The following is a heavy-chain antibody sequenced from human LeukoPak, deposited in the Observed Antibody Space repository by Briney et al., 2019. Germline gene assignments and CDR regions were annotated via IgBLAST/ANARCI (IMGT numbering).Heavy chain of an antibody. V-gene: IGHV3-30-3*01. CDR1: GFTFSSYA. Sequence: GGSLRLSCAASGFTFSSYAMHWVRQAPGKGLEWVAVISYDGSNKYYADSVKGRFTISRDNSKNTLYLQMNSLRAEDTAVYYCARDGQQLAYFDYWGQGTLVTVSS. D-gene: IGHD6-13*01. CDR3: ARDGQQLAYFDY. CDR2: ISYDGSNK. J-gene: IGHJ4*02.